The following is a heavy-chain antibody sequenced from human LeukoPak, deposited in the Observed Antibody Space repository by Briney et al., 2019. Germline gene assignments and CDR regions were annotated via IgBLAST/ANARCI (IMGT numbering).Heavy chain of an antibody. CDR3: ARLDLFRKWLGSGSLDY. CDR1: GFTFSSYA. V-gene: IGHV3-30-3*01. D-gene: IGHD3-22*01. CDR2: ISYDGSNK. J-gene: IGHJ4*02. Sequence: PGGSLRLSCAASGFTFSSYAMHWVRQAPGKGLEWVAVISYDGSNKYYADSVKGRFTISRDNSKNTLYLQMNSLRAEDTAAYYCARLDLFRKWLGSGSLDYWGQGTLVTVSS.